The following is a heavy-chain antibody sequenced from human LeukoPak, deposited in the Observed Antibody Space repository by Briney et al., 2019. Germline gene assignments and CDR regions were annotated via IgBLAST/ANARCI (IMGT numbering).Heavy chain of an antibody. Sequence: SETLSLTCTVSGGSISSYYWSWIRQPAGKGLEWIGRIYTSGSTNYNPSLKSRVTMSVDTSKNQFSLKLSSVTAADTAVYYCASTNLGYCSGGSCRLVNKNFDYWGQGTLVTVSS. CDR2: IYTSGST. CDR3: ASTNLGYCSGGSCRLVNKNFDY. J-gene: IGHJ4*02. V-gene: IGHV4-4*07. CDR1: GGSISSYY. D-gene: IGHD2-15*01.